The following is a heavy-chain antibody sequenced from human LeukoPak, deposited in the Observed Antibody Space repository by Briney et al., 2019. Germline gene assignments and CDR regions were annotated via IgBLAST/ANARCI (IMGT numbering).Heavy chain of an antibody. V-gene: IGHV3-23*01. CDR3: ATYCSGASCYSDMAV. Sequence: GGSLRLSCVASGITFSAYATTWVRQAPGKGLEWVSILNGGSTYYADSVKGRFTISRDNSKNTLFLQMNSLRGEDTAVYYCATYCSGASCYSDMAVWGQGTTVSVYS. CDR2: LNGGST. CDR1: GITFSAYA. D-gene: IGHD2-15*01. J-gene: IGHJ6*02.